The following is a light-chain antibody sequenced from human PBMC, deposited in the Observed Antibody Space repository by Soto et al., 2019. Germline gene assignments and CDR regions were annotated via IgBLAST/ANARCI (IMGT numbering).Light chain of an antibody. CDR2: ANH. CDR3: AVWDDGLNGPGML. V-gene: IGLV1-47*02. J-gene: IGLJ2*01. Sequence: QAVVIQPPSLSGTPGQRITISCSGSSSNIGTHYVYWYQQVSGSAPKVVIHANHQRPSGVPDRFSGSKSGTSATLAISGLQSEDEAEYYCAVWDDGLNGPGMLFGGGTKVTV. CDR1: SSNIGTHY.